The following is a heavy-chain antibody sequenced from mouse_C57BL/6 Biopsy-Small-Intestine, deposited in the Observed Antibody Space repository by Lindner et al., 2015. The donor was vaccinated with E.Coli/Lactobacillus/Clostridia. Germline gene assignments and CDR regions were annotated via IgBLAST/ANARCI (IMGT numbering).Heavy chain of an antibody. D-gene: IGHD1-1*01. CDR1: GYAFSSYW. CDR3: ARSGRGSYAMDY. J-gene: IGHJ4*01. CDR2: IYPGDGDT. V-gene: IGHV1-80*01. Sequence: VQLQESGAELVKPGASVKISCKASGYAFSSYWMNWVKQRPGKGLEWIGQIYPGDGDTNYNGKFKGKATLTADKSSSTAYMQLSSLTSEDSAVYFCARSGRGSYAMDYWGRRNLSHRLL.